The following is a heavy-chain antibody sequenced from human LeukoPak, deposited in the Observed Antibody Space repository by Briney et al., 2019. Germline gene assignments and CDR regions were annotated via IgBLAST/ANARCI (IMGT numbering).Heavy chain of an antibody. V-gene: IGHV1-2*02. CDR3: ARSITVTITYFDY. J-gene: IGHJ4*02. D-gene: IGHD4-17*01. Sequence: ASVKVSCKASGYTFTGYYMHWVRQAPGQGLELMGWINPNSGGTNYAQKFQGRVTMTRDTSISTAYMEMSRLRSDDTAVYYCARSITVTITYFDYWGQGTLVTVSS. CDR2: INPNSGGT. CDR1: GYTFTGYY.